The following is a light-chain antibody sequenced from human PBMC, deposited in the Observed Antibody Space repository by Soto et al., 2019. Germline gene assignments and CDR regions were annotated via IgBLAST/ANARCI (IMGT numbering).Light chain of an antibody. V-gene: IGKV1-5*01. CDR2: DVS. CDR1: ESISNN. J-gene: IGKJ1*01. Sequence: DILMTQSPATLSVSLGDSVSLSCRANESISNNLAWYQQKPGQPPRLLIYDVSGLQSGVPSRFSGSGSGTEFTLTVSNLHLEDFATYYCQQYNTDSPWTFGQGTKVDIK. CDR3: QQYNTDSPWT.